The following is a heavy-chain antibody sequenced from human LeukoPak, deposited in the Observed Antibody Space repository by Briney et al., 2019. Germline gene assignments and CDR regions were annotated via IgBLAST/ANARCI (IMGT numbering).Heavy chain of an antibody. CDR1: GFTLSSFA. D-gene: IGHD6-13*01. Sequence: GGSLRLSCTASGFTLSSFAMSWVRQAPGKGLELVSTLSSSGVRTYYADSAKGRFTISRDNSLNTVFLQMNSLRGEDTAIYNCAQNKGPLVPNYCMNVWGKGTTATVSS. CDR3: AQNKGPLVPNYCMNV. CDR2: LSSSGVRT. J-gene: IGHJ6*03. V-gene: IGHV3-23*01.